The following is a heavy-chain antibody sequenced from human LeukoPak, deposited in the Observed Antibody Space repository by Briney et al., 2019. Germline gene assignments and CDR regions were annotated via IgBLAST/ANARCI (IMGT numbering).Heavy chain of an antibody. J-gene: IGHJ4*02. CDR3: ARGVVVAAIHDYYFDY. V-gene: IGHV4-30-4*01. Sequence: ASETLSLTCTVSGGSISRGDYYWRWIRQPPGKGLEWIGYIYYSGSPYYNPSLKSRVTISVDTSKNQFSLKLSSVTAADTAVYYCARGVVVAAIHDYYFDYWGQGTLVTVSS. CDR2: IYYSGSP. CDR1: GGSISRGDYY. D-gene: IGHD2-15*01.